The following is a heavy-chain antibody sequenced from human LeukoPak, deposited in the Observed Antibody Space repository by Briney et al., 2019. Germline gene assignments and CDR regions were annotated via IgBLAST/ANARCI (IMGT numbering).Heavy chain of an antibody. Sequence: AGSLRLFCAASGFAVSSYSMNWIRHAPGTGLERLSSISSSSSYIDYAHSVRGRFTISRYNAKNSLYLQRNSLRADDTAVYYCARERGTPGPSYFDYWGQGTLVTVSS. CDR3: ARERGTPGPSYFDY. CDR1: GFAVSSYS. V-gene: IGHV3-21*01. CDR2: ISSSSSYI. J-gene: IGHJ4*02. D-gene: IGHD2-15*01.